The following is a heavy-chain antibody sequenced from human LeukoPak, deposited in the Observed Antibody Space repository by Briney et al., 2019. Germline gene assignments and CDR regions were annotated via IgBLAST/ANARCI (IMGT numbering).Heavy chain of an antibody. CDR1: GGTLTSHT. CDR3: ASLGGRFLTGN. D-gene: IGHD3-9*01. CDR2: ISAYNGNT. Sequence: ASVKVSCKASGGTLTSHTFSWVRQAPGQGLEWMGWISAYNGNTNYAQKLQGRVTMTTDTSTSTAYMELRSLRSDDTAVYYCASLGGRFLTGNWGQGTMVTVSS. J-gene: IGHJ3*01. V-gene: IGHV1-18*01.